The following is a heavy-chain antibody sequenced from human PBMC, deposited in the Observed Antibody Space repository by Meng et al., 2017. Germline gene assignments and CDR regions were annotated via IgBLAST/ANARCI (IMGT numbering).Heavy chain of an antibody. CDR2: IYYSGST. J-gene: IGHJ5*02. CDR1: GGSISSGGYY. V-gene: IGHV4-31*03. D-gene: IGHD2-2*01. Sequence: QLQLQESGAVLVKPSQTLSLTCTFSGGSISSGGYYWSWIRQHPGKGLEWIGYIYYSGSTYHNPSLKSRVTISVDTSKNQFSLKLSSVTAADTAVYYCATWTVLPAATTWFDPWGQGTLVTVSS. CDR3: ATWTVLPAATTWFDP.